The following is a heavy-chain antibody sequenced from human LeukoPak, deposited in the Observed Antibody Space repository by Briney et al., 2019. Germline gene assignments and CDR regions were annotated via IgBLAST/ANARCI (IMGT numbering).Heavy chain of an antibody. D-gene: IGHD5-12*01. CDR3: ARSNSGYDSH. V-gene: IGHV3-21*01. CDR2: ISSSSSYI. J-gene: IGHJ4*02. Sequence: PGGSLRLSCAASGSTFSSYAMSWVRQAPGKGLEWVSSISSSSSYIYYADSVKGRFTISRDNAKNSLYLQMNSLRAEDTAVYYCARSNSGYDSHWGQGTLVTVSS. CDR1: GSTFSSYA.